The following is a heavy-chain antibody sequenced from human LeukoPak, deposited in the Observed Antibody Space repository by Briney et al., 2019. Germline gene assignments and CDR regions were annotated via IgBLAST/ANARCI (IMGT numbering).Heavy chain of an antibody. D-gene: IGHD3-22*01. Sequence: PSETLSLTCTVSGGSISSYYWSWIRQPPGRGLEWIGYIYYSGSTNYNPSLKSRVTISVDTSKNQFSLKLSSVTAADTAVYYCARESYDSSGYYYVDYWGQGTLVTVSS. J-gene: IGHJ4*02. V-gene: IGHV4-59*01. CDR2: IYYSGST. CDR1: GGSISSYY. CDR3: ARESYDSSGYYYVDY.